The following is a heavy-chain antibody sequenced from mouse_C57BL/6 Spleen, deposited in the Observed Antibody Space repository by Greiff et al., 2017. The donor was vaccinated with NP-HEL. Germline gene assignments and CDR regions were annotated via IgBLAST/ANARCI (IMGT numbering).Heavy chain of an antibody. D-gene: IGHD1-1*01. V-gene: IGHV1-7*01. CDR3: ALFITTAAGYFDV. Sequence: QVQLKQSGAELAKPGASVKLSCKASGYTFTSYWMHWVKQRPGQGLEWIGYINPSSGYTKYNQKFKDKATLTADKSSSTAYMQLSSLTYEDSAVYYCALFITTAAGYFDVWGTGTTVTVSS. CDR2: INPSSGYT. J-gene: IGHJ1*03. CDR1: GYTFTSYW.